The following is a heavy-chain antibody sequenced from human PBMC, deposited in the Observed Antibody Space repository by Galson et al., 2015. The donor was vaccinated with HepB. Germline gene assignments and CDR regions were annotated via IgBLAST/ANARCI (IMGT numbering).Heavy chain of an antibody. CDR3: ATSQWPPAANDY. CDR2: IYSGSGT. V-gene: IGHV3-53*01. CDR1: GFTVSNHY. Sequence: SLRLSCAASGFTVSNHYMRWVRQAPGKGLEWVSFIYSGSGTYYADSVKGRFTISRDISRNTLYLQMNSLGVEDTAVYYCATSQWPPAANDYWGQGTLVTVSS. D-gene: IGHD6-19*01. J-gene: IGHJ4*02.